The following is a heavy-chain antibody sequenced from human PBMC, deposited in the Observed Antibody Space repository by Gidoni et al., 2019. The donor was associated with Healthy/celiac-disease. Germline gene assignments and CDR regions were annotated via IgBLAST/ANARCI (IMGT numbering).Heavy chain of an antibody. CDR1: GGTFSSYA. Sequence: QVQLVQSGAEVKKPGSSVKVSCKASGGTFSSYAISWVRQAPGQGLEWMGGIIPIFGTANYAQKFQGRVTITADESTSTAYMELSSLRSEDTAVYYCAREEYYYDSSGYGPYYYGMDVWGQGTTVTVSS. D-gene: IGHD3-22*01. CDR2: IIPIFGTA. J-gene: IGHJ6*02. V-gene: IGHV1-69*01. CDR3: AREEYYYDSSGYGPYYYGMDV.